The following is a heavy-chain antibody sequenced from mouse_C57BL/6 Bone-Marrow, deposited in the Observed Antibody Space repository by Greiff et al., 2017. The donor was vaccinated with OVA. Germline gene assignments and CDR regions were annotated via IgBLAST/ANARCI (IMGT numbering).Heavy chain of an antibody. Sequence: VHVKQSGAELVRPGASVKLSCKASGYTFTDYYINWVKQSHGKSLEWIGDINPNNGGTSYNQKFKGKATLTVDKSSSTAYMELRSLTSEDSAVYYCARKDGNYFYWYFDVWGTGTTVTVSS. D-gene: IGHD2-1*01. V-gene: IGHV1-26*01. CDR1: GYTFTDYY. CDR3: ARKDGNYFYWYFDV. J-gene: IGHJ1*03. CDR2: INPNNGGT.